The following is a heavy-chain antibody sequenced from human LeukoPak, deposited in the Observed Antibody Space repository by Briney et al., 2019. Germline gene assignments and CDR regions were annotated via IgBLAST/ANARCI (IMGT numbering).Heavy chain of an antibody. J-gene: IGHJ1*01. Sequence: GGSLRLSCEGSGFTFSNYWMGWVRQAPGKGLQWVANIKTDGSEKYYVDSVKGRFTISRDNAKNSLYLQMNSLRAEDTAVYYCATYSSLNRREFQYWGQGTLLTVPS. D-gene: IGHD3-22*01. CDR3: ATYSSLNRREFQY. CDR1: GFTFSNYW. V-gene: IGHV3-7*01. CDR2: IKTDGSEK.